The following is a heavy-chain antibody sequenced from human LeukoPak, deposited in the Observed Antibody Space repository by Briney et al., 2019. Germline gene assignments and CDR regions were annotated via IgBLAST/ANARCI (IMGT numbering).Heavy chain of an antibody. CDR2: IWYDGTDT. CDR1: GXTFSRFN. Sequence: GGSLRLSCVASGXTFSRFNMHWVRQAPGKGLEWVALIWYDGTDTFYADAVRGRFTISRDDSKNTVYLQMNSLRAEDTAFYYCARGFLDFDFWGHGTLVTVSS. J-gene: IGHJ4*01. CDR3: ARGFLDFDF. D-gene: IGHD3-3*01. V-gene: IGHV3-33*01.